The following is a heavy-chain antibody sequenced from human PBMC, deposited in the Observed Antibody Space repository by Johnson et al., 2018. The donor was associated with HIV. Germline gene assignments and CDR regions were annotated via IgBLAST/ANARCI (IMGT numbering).Heavy chain of an antibody. CDR1: GFTFSSYG. D-gene: IGHD6-13*01. CDR3: ARGLGAAAGAFDI. V-gene: IGHV3-30*03. CDR2: ISYDGSNK. Sequence: QVQLVESGGGVVQPGRSLRLSCAASGFTFSSYGMHWVRQAPGKGLEWVAVISYDGSNKYYADSVKGRFTISRDNSKNTLYLQMNSLRAEDTAVCYCARGLGAAAGAFDIWGQGTMVTVSS. J-gene: IGHJ3*02.